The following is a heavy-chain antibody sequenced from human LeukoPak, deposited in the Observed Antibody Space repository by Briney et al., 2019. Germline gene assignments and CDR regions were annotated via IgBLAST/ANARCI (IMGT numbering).Heavy chain of an antibody. Sequence: ASVKVSCKASGYTFTSYDINWVRQATGQGLEWMGWMNPNSGNTGYAQKFQGRVTMTRNTSISTAYMELSSLRSEDTAVYYCARGVHYYDSCGYKILFDYWGQGTLVTVSS. D-gene: IGHD3-22*01. CDR2: MNPNSGNT. CDR3: ARGVHYYDSCGYKILFDY. V-gene: IGHV1-8*01. J-gene: IGHJ4*02. CDR1: GYTFTSYD.